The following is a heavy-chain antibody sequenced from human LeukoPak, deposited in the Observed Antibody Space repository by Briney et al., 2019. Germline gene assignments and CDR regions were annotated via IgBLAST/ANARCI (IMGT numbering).Heavy chain of an antibody. CDR1: GFTFSNYA. CDR2: IYYSGST. V-gene: IGHV4-59*12. D-gene: IGHD6-13*01. Sequence: GSLRLSCAASGFTFSNYAMSWVSQAPGKGLEWIGTIYYSGSTNYNPSLKSRVTISVDTSKNQFSLKLSSVTAADTAMYYCARVYYSSSYDYWYFDLWGRGTLVTVSS. CDR3: ARVYYSSSYDYWYFDL. J-gene: IGHJ2*01.